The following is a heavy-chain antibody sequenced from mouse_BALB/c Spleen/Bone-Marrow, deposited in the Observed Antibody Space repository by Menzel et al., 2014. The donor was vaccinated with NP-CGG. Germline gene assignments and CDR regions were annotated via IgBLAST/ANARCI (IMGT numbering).Heavy chain of an antibody. CDR1: GYAFSGYW. CDR2: IYPGDGDT. Sequence: VQLQESGAELVRPGSSVKISCKASGYAFSGYWMNWVKQRPGQGLEWIGQIYPGDGDTDYNGKFKGKATLTADKSSSTAYMQLSSLTSEDSAVYFCARGGTSVDYWGQGTTLTVSS. CDR3: ARGGTSVDY. J-gene: IGHJ2*01. V-gene: IGHV1-80*01. D-gene: IGHD3-3*01.